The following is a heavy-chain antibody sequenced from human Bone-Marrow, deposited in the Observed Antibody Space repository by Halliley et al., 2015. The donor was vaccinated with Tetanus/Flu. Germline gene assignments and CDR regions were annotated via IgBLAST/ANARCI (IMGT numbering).Heavy chain of an antibody. CDR2: IYNTGIT. V-gene: IGHV4-38-2*01. J-gene: IGHJ4*02. D-gene: IGHD3-3*01. CDR1: DYSISSGYS. Sequence: TLSLTCAVSDYSISSGYSWGWIRQPPGKRPEWIGNIYNTGITYYNPSLKSRVTISVDTSKNQFSLKLYSVTATDTAVYYCARAGGRFLEWLTYYFDYWGQGTLVTVSS. CDR3: ARAGGRFLEWLTYYFDY.